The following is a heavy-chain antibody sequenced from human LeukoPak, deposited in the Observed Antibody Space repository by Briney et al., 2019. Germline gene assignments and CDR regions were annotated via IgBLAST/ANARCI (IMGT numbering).Heavy chain of an antibody. Sequence: GGSLRLSCAASGFTFSSYSMNWVRQAPGKGLEWVSSISSSSSYIYYADSVKGRFTISRDNAKNSLYLQMNSLRAEDTAVYYCASATYSSGWELHFVYWGQGTLVTVSS. CDR1: GFTFSSYS. V-gene: IGHV3-21*01. D-gene: IGHD6-19*01. CDR3: ASATYSSGWELHFVY. CDR2: ISSSSSYI. J-gene: IGHJ4*02.